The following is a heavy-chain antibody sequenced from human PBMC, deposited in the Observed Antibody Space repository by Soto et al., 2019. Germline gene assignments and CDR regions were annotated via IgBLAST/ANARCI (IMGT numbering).Heavy chain of an antibody. CDR1: GFTFSIYG. CDR3: ARATVGRYNWNPMGLMDV. Sequence: GGSLRLSCEASGFTFSIYGMQWVRQAPGKGLEWVAAVSHDGSNKYYGDSVKGRFTISRDNSKNTLYLQMNSLRAEDTAVYYCARATVGRYNWNPMGLMDVWGQGTTVTVSS. V-gene: IGHV3-30*03. CDR2: VSHDGSNK. J-gene: IGHJ6*02. D-gene: IGHD1-20*01.